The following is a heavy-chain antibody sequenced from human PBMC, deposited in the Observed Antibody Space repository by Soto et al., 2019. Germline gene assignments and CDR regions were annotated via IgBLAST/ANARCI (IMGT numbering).Heavy chain of an antibody. J-gene: IGHJ3*02. CDR1: GYTFTGHY. D-gene: IGHD2-21*01. Sequence: ASVKVSCKASGYTFTGHYIYWVRQAPGQGLEWMGWINPNNGATNYAQRLQGRVTMTRDTSISTAYMEVSSLRSDDTAVYYCASAYGRRIGAFDIWGQGTMVTVSS. CDR2: INPNNGAT. V-gene: IGHV1-2*02. CDR3: ASAYGRRIGAFDI.